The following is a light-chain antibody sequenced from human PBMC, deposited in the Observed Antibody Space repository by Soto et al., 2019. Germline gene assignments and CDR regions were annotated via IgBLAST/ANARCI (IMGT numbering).Light chain of an antibody. CDR1: QSVSSSY. J-gene: IGKJ5*01. Sequence: EIVLTQSPGTLSLSPGEIATLSCRASQSVSSSYLAWYQQKPGQAPRLLIYGASSKATGIPDRFSGSGSGTDFTLTNSRLEPEDFVVYYCQQYGSSPITFGQGTRLEIK. V-gene: IGKV3-20*01. CDR2: GAS. CDR3: QQYGSSPIT.